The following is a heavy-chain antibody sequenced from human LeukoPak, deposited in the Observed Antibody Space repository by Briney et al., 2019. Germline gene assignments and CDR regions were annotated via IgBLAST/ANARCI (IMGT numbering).Heavy chain of an antibody. CDR2: FDPEDGET. CDR3: ATGPNVWGSYRYCPCY. Sequence: ASVKVSCKVSGYTLTELSIHWVRQAPGKGLEWMGGFDPEDGETIYAQKFQGRVTMTEDTSTDTAYMELSSLRSEDTAVYYCATGPNVWGSYRYCPCYWGQGTLVTVSS. CDR1: GYTLTELS. D-gene: IGHD3-16*02. V-gene: IGHV1-24*01. J-gene: IGHJ4*02.